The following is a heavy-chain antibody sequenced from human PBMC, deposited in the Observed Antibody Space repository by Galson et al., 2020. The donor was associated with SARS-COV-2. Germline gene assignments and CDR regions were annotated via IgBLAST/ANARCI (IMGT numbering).Heavy chain of an antibody. J-gene: IGHJ4*02. Sequence: SLTCAVYGGSFSGYYWSWIRQPPGKGLEWIGEINHSGSTNYNPSLKSRVTISVDTSKNQFSLKLSSVTAADTAVYYCAREPTYGYSSGWYKVEDYWGQGTLVTVSS. D-gene: IGHD6-19*01. CDR3: AREPTYGYSSGWYKVEDY. V-gene: IGHV4-34*01. CDR2: INHSGST. CDR1: GGSFSGYY.